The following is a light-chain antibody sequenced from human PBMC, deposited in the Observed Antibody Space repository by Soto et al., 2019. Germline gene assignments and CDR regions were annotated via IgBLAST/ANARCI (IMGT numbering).Light chain of an antibody. J-gene: IGLJ1*01. CDR1: SSDVGGYNY. CDR2: NVS. CDR3: TSYTNRYTYV. Sequence: SVLTQPASVSGSPGQSITTSCTGTSSDVGGYNYVAWYQQHPGKAPKLLIYNVSNRPSGVSNRFSGSKSGNTASLTISGLQAEDEADYYCTSYTNRYTYVFGTGTKVTVL. V-gene: IGLV2-14*01.